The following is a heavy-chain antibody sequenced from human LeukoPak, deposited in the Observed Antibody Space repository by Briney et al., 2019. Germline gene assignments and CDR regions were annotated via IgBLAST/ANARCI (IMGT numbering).Heavy chain of an antibody. Sequence: GGSLRLSCAASGFTFSSYGMHWVRQAPGKGLEWVAVISYDGSNKYYADSVKGRFTISRDNSKNTLYLQMNSLRAEDTAVYYCAKALRPSYYGSGSPTALDYWGQGTLVTVSS. CDR2: ISYDGSNK. D-gene: IGHD3-10*01. CDR3: AKALRPSYYGSGSPTALDY. J-gene: IGHJ4*02. CDR1: GFTFSSYG. V-gene: IGHV3-30*18.